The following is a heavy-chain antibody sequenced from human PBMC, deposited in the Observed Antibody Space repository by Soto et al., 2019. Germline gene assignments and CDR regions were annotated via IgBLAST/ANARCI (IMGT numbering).Heavy chain of an antibody. CDR3: ARVGITSYCGGDCYSGYFDY. J-gene: IGHJ4*02. CDR1: GGSISSGGYY. D-gene: IGHD2-21*02. Sequence: QVQLQESGPGLVKPSQTLSLTCTVSGGSISSGGYYWSWIRQHPGKGLEWIGYIYYSGSTYYHPSHKSRVTLSVGTSEHQFSLKLSSVTAADTAVYYCARVGITSYCGGDCYSGYFDYWGQGTLVTVSS. CDR2: IYYSGST. V-gene: IGHV4-31*03.